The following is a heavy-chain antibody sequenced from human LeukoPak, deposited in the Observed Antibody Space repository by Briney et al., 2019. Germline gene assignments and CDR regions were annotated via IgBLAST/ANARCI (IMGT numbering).Heavy chain of an antibody. V-gene: IGHV1-69*01. J-gene: IGHJ4*02. CDR2: IIPTFGTA. D-gene: IGHD2-15*01. Sequence: ASVKVSCKASGGTFSSYAISWVRQAPGQGLEWMGGIIPTFGTANYAQKFQGRVTITADESTSTAYMELSSLRSEDTAVYYCARARGGYCSGGSCYSGLDYWGQGTLVTVSS. CDR1: GGTFSSYA. CDR3: ARARGGYCSGGSCYSGLDY.